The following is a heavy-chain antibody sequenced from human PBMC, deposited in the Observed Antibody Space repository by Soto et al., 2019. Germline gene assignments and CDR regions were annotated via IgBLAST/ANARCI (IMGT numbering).Heavy chain of an antibody. Sequence: SVKVSCKASGFTFTSSAVQWVRQARGQRLEWIGWIVVGSGNTNYAQKFQERVTITRDMSTSTAYMELSSLRSEDTAVYYCAAAVDTAMVETYYGMDVWGQGTTVTVSS. CDR2: IVVGSGNT. CDR3: AAAVDTAMVETYYGMDV. D-gene: IGHD5-18*01. CDR1: GFTFTSSA. J-gene: IGHJ6*02. V-gene: IGHV1-58*01.